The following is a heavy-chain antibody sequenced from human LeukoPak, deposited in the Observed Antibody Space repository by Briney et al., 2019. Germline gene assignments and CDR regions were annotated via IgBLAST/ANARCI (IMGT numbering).Heavy chain of an antibody. D-gene: IGHD6-6*01. CDR1: GGSFSGYY. CDR2: INHSGST. Sequence: SGTLSLTCAVYGGSFSGYYWSWIRQPPGKGLEWIGEINHSGSTNYNPSLKSRVTISVDTSKNQFSLKLSSVTAADTAVYYCARVRYSSSSEFDYWGQGTLVTVSS. V-gene: IGHV4-34*01. J-gene: IGHJ4*02. CDR3: ARVRYSSSSEFDY.